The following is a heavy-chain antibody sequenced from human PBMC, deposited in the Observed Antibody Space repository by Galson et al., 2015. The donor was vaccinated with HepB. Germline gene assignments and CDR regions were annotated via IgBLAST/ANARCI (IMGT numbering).Heavy chain of an antibody. J-gene: IGHJ6*02. CDR3: ARGYSSSWYGAYYYYGMDV. CDR2: ISSSSSTI. CDR1: GFTFSSYS. D-gene: IGHD6-13*01. V-gene: IGHV3-48*04. Sequence: SLRLSCAASGFTFSSYSMNWVRQAPGKGLEWVSYISSSSSTIYYADSVKGRFTISRDNAKNSLYLQMNSLRAEDTAVYYCARGYSSSWYGAYYYYGMDVWGQGTTVTVS.